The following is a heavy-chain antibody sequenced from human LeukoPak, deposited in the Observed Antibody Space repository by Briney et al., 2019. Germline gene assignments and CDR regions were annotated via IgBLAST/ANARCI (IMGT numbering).Heavy chain of an antibody. CDR2: INHSGST. D-gene: IGHD6-19*01. V-gene: IGHV4-34*01. J-gene: IGHJ4*02. Sequence: PSETLSLTCTVSGGSFSGYYWSWIRQPPGKGLEWIGEINHSGSTNYNPSLKSRVTISVDTSKNQFSLKLSSVTAADTAVYYCARQDGIAVAGHYFDYWGQGTLVTVSS. CDR3: ARQDGIAVAGHYFDY. CDR1: GGSFSGYY.